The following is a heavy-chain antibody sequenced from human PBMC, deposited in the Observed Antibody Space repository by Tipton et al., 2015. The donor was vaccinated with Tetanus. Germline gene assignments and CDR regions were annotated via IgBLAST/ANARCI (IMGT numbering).Heavy chain of an antibody. J-gene: IGHJ4*02. V-gene: IGHV3-21*01. D-gene: IGHD6-25*01. CDR2: ISSTSAYI. Sequence: SLRLSCAVSGFSLSSYTMNWVRQAPGKGLEWVSSISSTSAYIYYADSLKGRFTISRDNAKNSLYLQMNSLRAEDTAVYFCASGSALDYWGPGTLVTVSS. CDR1: GFSLSSYT. CDR3: ASGSALDY.